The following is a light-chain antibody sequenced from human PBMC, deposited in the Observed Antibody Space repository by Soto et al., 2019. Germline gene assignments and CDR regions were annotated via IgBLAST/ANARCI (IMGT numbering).Light chain of an antibody. V-gene: IGLV3-21*02. CDR3: QVWDSSSDHPGV. CDR1: NIGSKS. J-gene: IGLJ1*01. CDR2: DDS. Sequence: SHELTQSASVSVAPGQTSRITCGGNNIGSKSVLWYQQKPGQAPVLVVYDDSDRPSGIPERFSGSNSGNTATLTISRVEVGDEADYYCQVWDSSSDHPGVFGTGTKVTVL.